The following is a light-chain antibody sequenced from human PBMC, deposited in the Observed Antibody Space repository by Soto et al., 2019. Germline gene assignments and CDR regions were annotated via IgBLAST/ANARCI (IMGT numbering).Light chain of an antibody. Sequence: QSALTQPRSVSGSPGQSVTISCTGTSSDVGGYNYVSWYQQHPGKAPKLMIYEVSNRPSGVSNRFSGSKSGNTASLTISGLQAEDEADYYCSSYTSSSTQVFGGGTQLTVL. CDR2: EVS. J-gene: IGLJ3*02. CDR1: SSDVGGYNY. CDR3: SSYTSSSTQV. V-gene: IGLV2-14*01.